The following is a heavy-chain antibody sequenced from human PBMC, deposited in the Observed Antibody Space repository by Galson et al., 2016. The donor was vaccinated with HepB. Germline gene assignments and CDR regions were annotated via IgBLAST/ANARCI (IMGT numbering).Heavy chain of an antibody. D-gene: IGHD3-10*01. Sequence: SLRLSCATSGFTFGSVWMSWVRQAPGKGLEWVANIKPDGSERYYVDSLKGRFTISRDNAKNSLYLQMNSLKAEDTAVYYCTTHHGSATYGFVFKDWGQGTLVTVSS. CDR1: GFTFGSVW. V-gene: IGHV3-7*03. CDR2: IKPDGSER. J-gene: IGHJ4*02. CDR3: TTHHGSATYGFVFKD.